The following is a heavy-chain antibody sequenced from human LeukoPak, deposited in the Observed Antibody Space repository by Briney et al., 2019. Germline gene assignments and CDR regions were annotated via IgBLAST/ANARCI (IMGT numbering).Heavy chain of an antibody. CDR2: ISYDGSNE. J-gene: IGHJ4*02. CDR1: GFTFSIYA. Sequence: GGSLRLSCEASGFTFSIYAMHRVRQAPGKGLEWVAVISYDGSNEYYADSVKGRFTISRDNSKNMLYLQMNSLTAEDTSVYYCVGDSSGYYPTFDYWGQGTLVAVSS. D-gene: IGHD3-22*01. CDR3: VGDSSGYYPTFDY. V-gene: IGHV3-30*04.